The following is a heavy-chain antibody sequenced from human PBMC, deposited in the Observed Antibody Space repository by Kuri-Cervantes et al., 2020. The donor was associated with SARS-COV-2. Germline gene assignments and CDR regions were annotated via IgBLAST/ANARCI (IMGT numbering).Heavy chain of an antibody. V-gene: IGHV3-74*01. Sequence: GESLRLSCAASGFTLSSYWMHWVRQAPGKGLVWVSRINSDGSSTSYADSVKGRFTISRDNAKNTLYLQMNSLRAEDTAVYYCARDRLRYCSSTSCYGWFDPWGQGTLVTVSS. D-gene: IGHD2-2*01. CDR3: ARDRLRYCSSTSCYGWFDP. CDR1: GFTLSSYW. CDR2: INSDGSST. J-gene: IGHJ5*02.